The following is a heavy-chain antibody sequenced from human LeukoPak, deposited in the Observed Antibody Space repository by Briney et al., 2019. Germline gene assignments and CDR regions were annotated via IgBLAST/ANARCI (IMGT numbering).Heavy chain of an antibody. J-gene: IGHJ2*01. CDR2: INPNSGGT. CDR1: GYTFTGYY. Sequence: ASVKVSCKASGYTFTGYYMHWVRQAPGQGLEWMGWINPNSGGTNYAQRFQGWVTMTRDTSISTAYMELSRLRSDDTAVYYCARAGVSYYDSSGPSSYFDLWGRGTLVTVSS. V-gene: IGHV1-2*04. D-gene: IGHD3-22*01. CDR3: ARAGVSYYDSSGPSSYFDL.